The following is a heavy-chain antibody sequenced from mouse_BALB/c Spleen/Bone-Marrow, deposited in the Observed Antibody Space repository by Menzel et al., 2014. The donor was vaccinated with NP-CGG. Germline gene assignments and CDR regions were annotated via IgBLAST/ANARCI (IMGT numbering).Heavy chain of an antibody. J-gene: IGHJ1*01. CDR3: ARGGNWDDFDV. Sequence: EVKLMESGGGLVQPGGSRKLSCAASGFTFSTFGMHWVRQAPEKGLEWVAYISSGSTAIFYADTLKGRFTISRDNPENPLFLQMTSLRSEDTAMYYCARGGNWDDFDVWGAGTTVTVSS. CDR1: GFTFSTFG. D-gene: IGHD4-1*01. CDR2: ISSGSTAI. V-gene: IGHV5-17*02.